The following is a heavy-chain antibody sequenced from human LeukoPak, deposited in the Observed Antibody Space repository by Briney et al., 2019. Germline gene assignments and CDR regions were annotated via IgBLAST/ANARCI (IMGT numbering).Heavy chain of an antibody. V-gene: IGHV1-69-2*01. CDR1: GYTFTDYY. CDR2: VDPEDGET. D-gene: IGHD1-26*01. CDR3: ATVIVGATVGGDAFEI. Sequence: ATVKISCKVSGYTFTDYYMHWVQQAPGKGLEWMGLVDPEDGETIYAEKFQGRVTITADTSTDTAYMELSSLRSEDTAVYYCATVIVGATVGGDAFEIWGQGTMVTVSS. J-gene: IGHJ3*02.